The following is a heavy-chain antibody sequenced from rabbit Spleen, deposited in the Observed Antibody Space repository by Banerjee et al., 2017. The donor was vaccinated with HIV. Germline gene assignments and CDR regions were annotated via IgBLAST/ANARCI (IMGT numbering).Heavy chain of an antibody. J-gene: IGHJ6*01. D-gene: IGHD1-1*01. Sequence: QEQLEESGGSLVQPEGSLTLTCKVSGFTISSSYYMCWARQAPGKGLEWIACIHAGSSGTTYYASWAKGRFTISKTSSTTVTLQMTSLTAADTATYFCARADSTDSGNYIYTFELWGQGTLVTVS. CDR1: GFTISSSYY. CDR2: IHAGSSGTT. V-gene: IGHV1S45*01. CDR3: ARADSTDSGNYIYTFEL.